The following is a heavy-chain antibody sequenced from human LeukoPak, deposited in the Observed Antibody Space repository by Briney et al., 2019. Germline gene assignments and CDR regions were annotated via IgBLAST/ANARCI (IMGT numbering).Heavy chain of an antibody. CDR3: ARVYSSGYYYYLDY. D-gene: IGHD3-22*01. V-gene: IGHV4-38-2*01. J-gene: IGHJ4*02. Sequence: SETLSLTCAVSGYSISSGYYWGWIRQPPGKGLEWIGSIYHSGSSYYNPSLKSRVTISVDTSKNQFSPKLSSVTAADTAVYYCARVYSSGYYYYLDYWGQGTLVTVSS. CDR2: IYHSGSS. CDR1: GYSISSGYY.